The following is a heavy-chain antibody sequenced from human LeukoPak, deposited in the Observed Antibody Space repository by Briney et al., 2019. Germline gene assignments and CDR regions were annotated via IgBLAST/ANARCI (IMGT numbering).Heavy chain of an antibody. D-gene: IGHD6-19*01. J-gene: IGHJ5*01. CDR3: ARGGWYVGS. V-gene: IGHV4-59*01. CDR1: GGSISAYH. Sequence: SETLSLTCTVSGGSISAYHWNWIRQPPGKGLEWIGYISPSGSTNFNPSLKSRVTISVDTTKNQFSLKLTSVTAADTAVYYCARGGWYVGSWGRGTLITVSS. CDR2: ISPSGST.